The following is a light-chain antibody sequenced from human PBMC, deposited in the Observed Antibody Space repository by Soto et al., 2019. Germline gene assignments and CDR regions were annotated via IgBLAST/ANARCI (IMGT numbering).Light chain of an antibody. Sequence: EIVLTQSPATLSLSLGERATISCRASQSIGSYLAWYQHKLGQPPRLLIYDASNRATGIPVRFSGSGSGKEFTLTISSLEPEDFAVYYCQQRSTWPPFSFGPGTKVDIK. CDR3: QQRSTWPPFS. CDR2: DAS. V-gene: IGKV3-11*01. CDR1: QSIGSY. J-gene: IGKJ3*01.